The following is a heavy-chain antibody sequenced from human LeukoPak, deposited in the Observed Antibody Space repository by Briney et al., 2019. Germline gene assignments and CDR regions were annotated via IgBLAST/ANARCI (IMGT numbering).Heavy chain of an antibody. CDR2: ISSSSSYI. V-gene: IGHV3-21*01. CDR3: ARDQGRGIWFGELIDAFDI. Sequence: PGGSLRHSCGASGFTFSSYSMNSVRQAPAKGLEWVSSISSSSSYIYYADSVKGRFTISRDNAKNSLYLQMNSLRAEDTAVYYCARDQGRGIWFGELIDAFDIWGQGTMVTVSS. CDR1: GFTFSSYS. J-gene: IGHJ3*02. D-gene: IGHD3-10*01.